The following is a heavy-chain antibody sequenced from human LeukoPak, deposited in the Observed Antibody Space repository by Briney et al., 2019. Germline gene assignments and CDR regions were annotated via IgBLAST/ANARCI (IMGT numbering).Heavy chain of an antibody. CDR3: ARVYISGHYYDSSGYYDGFYWFDP. D-gene: IGHD3-22*01. V-gene: IGHV1-2*02. CDR2: INPNSGGT. J-gene: IGHJ5*02. Sequence: ASVKVSCKASGYTFTGYYMHWVRQAPGQGLEWMGWINPNSGGTNYAQKFQGRVTMTRDTSISTAYMELSRLRSDDTAVYYCARVYISGHYYDSSGYYDGFYWFDPWGQGTPVTVSS. CDR1: GYTFTGYY.